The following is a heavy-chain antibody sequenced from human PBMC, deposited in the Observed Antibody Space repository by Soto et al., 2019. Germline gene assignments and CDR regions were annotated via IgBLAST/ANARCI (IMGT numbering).Heavy chain of an antibody. V-gene: IGHV3-30*18. D-gene: IGHD3-10*01. CDR1: GFTFSSYG. Sequence: QVQLVESGGGVVQPGRSLRLSCAASGFTFSSYGMHWVRQAPGKGLEWVAAISYDGSNKYYADSVKGRFTISRDNSKNTLYLKMNRLRAEDTAVYYCAKCLLYGSGNYNYGMDVWGQGTTVTVSS. CDR3: AKCLLYGSGNYNYGMDV. CDR2: ISYDGSNK. J-gene: IGHJ6*02.